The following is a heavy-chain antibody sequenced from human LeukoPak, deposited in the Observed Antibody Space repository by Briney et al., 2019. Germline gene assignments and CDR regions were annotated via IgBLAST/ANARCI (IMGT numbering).Heavy chain of an antibody. CDR1: GGSISSYY. CDR2: IYYSGST. Sequence: SETLSLTCTVSGGSISSYYWSWIRQPPGKGLEWIGYIYYSGSTNYNPSLKSRVTISVDTSKNQFSLKLSSVTAADTAEYYCARGHYDILAGYYIGFDPWGQGTLVTVSS. D-gene: IGHD3-9*01. CDR3: ARGHYDILAGYYIGFDP. V-gene: IGHV4-59*01. J-gene: IGHJ5*02.